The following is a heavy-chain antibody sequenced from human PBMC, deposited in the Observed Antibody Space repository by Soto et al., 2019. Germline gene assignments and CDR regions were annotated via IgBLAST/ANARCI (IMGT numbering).Heavy chain of an antibody. V-gene: IGHV1-3*01. J-gene: IGHJ4*02. CDR3: TRIESDY. CDR2: IDGANGNT. Sequence: ASGKGSFESSGSTFTSYTMHCVRQSPGQRLECMGWIDGANGNTKDSQKFQGRVTFTRDTSPSTAYMELNSLRSEDTAVYYCTRIESDYWDKATLV. CDR1: GSTFTSYT.